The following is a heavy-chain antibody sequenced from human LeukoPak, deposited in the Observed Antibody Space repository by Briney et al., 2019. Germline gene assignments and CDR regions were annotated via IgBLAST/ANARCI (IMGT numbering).Heavy chain of an antibody. V-gene: IGHV1-3*01. J-gene: IGHJ4*02. CDR2: INAGNGNT. D-gene: IGHD7-27*01. Sequence: ASVKVSCKASGYTFTSYAMHWVRQAPGQRLEWMGWINAGNGNTKYSQKFQGRVTITRVTSASTAYMELSSLRSEDTAVYYCALGIPTTAMIHYWGQGTLVTVSS. CDR3: ALGIPTTAMIHY. CDR1: GYTFTSYA.